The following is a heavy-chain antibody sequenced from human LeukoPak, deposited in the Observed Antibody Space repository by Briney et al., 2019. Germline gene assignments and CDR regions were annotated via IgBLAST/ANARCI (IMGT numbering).Heavy chain of an antibody. Sequence: ASVKVSCKASGGTFSSYAISWVRQAPGQGLEWMGGIIPIFGTAIYAQKFQGGVTMTEDTSTDTAYMELSSLRSEDTAEYYCATNPQHGLRWWYFDLWGRGTLVTVSS. D-gene: IGHD4-23*01. CDR1: GGTFSSYA. CDR3: ATNPQHGLRWWYFDL. CDR2: IIPIFGTA. J-gene: IGHJ2*01. V-gene: IGHV1-69*06.